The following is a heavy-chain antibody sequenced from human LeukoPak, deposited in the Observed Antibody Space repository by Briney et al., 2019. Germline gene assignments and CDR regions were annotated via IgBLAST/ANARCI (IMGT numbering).Heavy chain of an antibody. J-gene: IGHJ5*02. V-gene: IGHV4-39*01. CDR1: GGSISANNFY. CDR3: ATHQGGSSRLDP. Sequence: PSDNLSLTCTVSGGSISANNFYWDWVRQPPGKGLEWLGNIYFSGTTYYNPSLKSRVTMSINTSKNQFSLKLSSVTATDTAVYYCATHQGGSSRLDPWGQGTLVTVSS. D-gene: IGHD3-16*01. CDR2: IYFSGTT.